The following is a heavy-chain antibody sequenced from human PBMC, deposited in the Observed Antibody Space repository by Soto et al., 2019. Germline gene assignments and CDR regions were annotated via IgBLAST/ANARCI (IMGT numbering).Heavy chain of an antibody. CDR1: GYTFTGYY. Sequence: ASVKVSCKASGYTFTGYYMHWVRQAPGQGLEWMGWINPNSGGTNYAQKFQGWVTMTRDTSISTAYVELSRLRSDDTAVYYCARESGSYLDAFDIWGQGTMVTVPS. CDR3: ARESGSYLDAFDI. V-gene: IGHV1-2*04. D-gene: IGHD1-26*01. CDR2: INPNSGGT. J-gene: IGHJ3*02.